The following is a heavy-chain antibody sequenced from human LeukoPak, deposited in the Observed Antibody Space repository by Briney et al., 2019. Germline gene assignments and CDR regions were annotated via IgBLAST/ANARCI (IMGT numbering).Heavy chain of an antibody. J-gene: IGHJ4*02. CDR2: IYSGRST. Sequence: GGSLRLSCAASGFTVRSNYMSWVRQAPGKGLEWVSVIYSGRSTYYADSVKGRFTISRDNSKNTLYLQMNSLRAEDTAVYYCARAAGNYYDSSGYFRLEYYFDYWGQGTLVTVSS. CDR3: ARAAGNYYDSSGYFRLEYYFDY. D-gene: IGHD3-22*01. V-gene: IGHV3-66*01. CDR1: GFTVRSNY.